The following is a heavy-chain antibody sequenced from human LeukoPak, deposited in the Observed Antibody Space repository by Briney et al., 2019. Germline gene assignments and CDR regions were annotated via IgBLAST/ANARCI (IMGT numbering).Heavy chain of an antibody. V-gene: IGHV1-69*13. CDR3: ARVDDILTGYPR. D-gene: IGHD3-9*01. CDR2: IIPIFGTA. Sequence: GASVKVSCKASGGTFSSYAISWVRQAPGQGLEWMGGIIPIFGTANYAQKFQGRVTITAGESTSTAYMELSSLRSEDTAVYYCARVDDILTGYPRWGQGTLVTVSS. J-gene: IGHJ4*02. CDR1: GGTFSSYA.